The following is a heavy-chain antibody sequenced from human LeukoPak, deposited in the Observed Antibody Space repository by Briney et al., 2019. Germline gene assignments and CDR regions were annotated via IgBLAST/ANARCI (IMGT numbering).Heavy chain of an antibody. CDR2: ISGYNGNT. Sequence: ASVKVSCKASGYTFASYDINWVRQAPGQGLEWVGWISGYNGNTNYAQKFQGRITMTIDTPTSTGYMELRSLTSDDTAVFYCARYGGGDTWYAHFGMDAWGRGTTVTVSS. CDR3: ARYGGGDTWYAHFGMDA. J-gene: IGHJ6*02. CDR1: GYTFASYD. D-gene: IGHD2-21*02. V-gene: IGHV1-18*01.